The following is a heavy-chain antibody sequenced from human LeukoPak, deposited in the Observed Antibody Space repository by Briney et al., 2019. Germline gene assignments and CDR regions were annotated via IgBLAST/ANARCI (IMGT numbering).Heavy chain of an antibody. CDR1: GGTSNSHA. Sequence: SVKVSCKASGGTSNSHAISWVRQAPGQGLEWLGRIIPNLGTTNRAQNFQDRVTLTADKSTNTAYMELTSLTSDDTAVYYCATTNDGGGYQWGDFFDFWGQGTLVTVSS. CDR3: ATTNDGGGYQWGDFFDF. D-gene: IGHD3-22*01. V-gene: IGHV1-69*04. J-gene: IGHJ4*02. CDR2: IIPNLGTT.